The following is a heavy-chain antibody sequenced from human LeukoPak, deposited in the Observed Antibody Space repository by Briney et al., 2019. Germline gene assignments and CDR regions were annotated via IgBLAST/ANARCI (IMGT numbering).Heavy chain of an antibody. J-gene: IGHJ4*02. V-gene: IGHV3-7*03. D-gene: IGHD1-7*01. CDR3: ASTGTFDY. Sequence: GGSLRLSCATSGFTFSNYWMSWVRQAPGKGLEWVANIKQDGSEKFYVDSVKGRFTISRDNGKNSLYLQMDSLRAEDTAVYYCASTGTFDYWGQGTLVTVSS. CDR2: IKQDGSEK. CDR1: GFTFSNYW.